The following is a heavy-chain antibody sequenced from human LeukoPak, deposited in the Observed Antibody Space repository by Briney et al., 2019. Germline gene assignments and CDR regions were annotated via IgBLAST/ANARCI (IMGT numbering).Heavy chain of an antibody. J-gene: IGHJ4*02. CDR2: ISGSGGST. CDR3: AKGVGITMIVVAVDY. Sequence: GGSLRLSCAASGFTFSSYAMSWVRQAPGKGLEWVSAISGSGGSTYYADSVKGRFTISRDNSKNTLYLQMNSPRAEGTAVYYCAKGVGITMIVVAVDYWGQGTLVTVSS. V-gene: IGHV3-23*01. CDR1: GFTFSSYA. D-gene: IGHD3-22*01.